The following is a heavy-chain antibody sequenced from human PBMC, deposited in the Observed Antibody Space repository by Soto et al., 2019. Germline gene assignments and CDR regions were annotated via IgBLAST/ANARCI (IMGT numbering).Heavy chain of an antibody. Sequence: PSETLSLTCTVSGDSTYSYYWAWIRQPPGKELEWMGYVYYNGDTNYNPSLKSRVTIAIDASKNQLPLQLRSVTPADTAVYYCARVHGNGGSSFDHWGLGTLVTGSS. CDR1: GDSTYSYY. V-gene: IGHV4-59*01. CDR2: VYYNGDT. CDR3: ARVHGNGGSSFDH. D-gene: IGHD2-15*01. J-gene: IGHJ4*02.